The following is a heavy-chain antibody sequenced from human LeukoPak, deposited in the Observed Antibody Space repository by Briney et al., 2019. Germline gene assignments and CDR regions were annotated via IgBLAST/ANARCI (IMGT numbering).Heavy chain of an antibody. Sequence: GGSLRLSCAASGFTFSSYGMSWVRQAPGKGLEWVSVISGTGGSTYYADSVKGRFTISRDNSKNTLYLQMNSLRAEDTAVYYCAREHSSSWYSYYYYYYYMDVWGKGTTVTISS. CDR2: ISGTGGST. J-gene: IGHJ6*03. CDR1: GFTFSSYG. D-gene: IGHD6-13*01. CDR3: AREHSSSWYSYYYYYYYMDV. V-gene: IGHV3-23*01.